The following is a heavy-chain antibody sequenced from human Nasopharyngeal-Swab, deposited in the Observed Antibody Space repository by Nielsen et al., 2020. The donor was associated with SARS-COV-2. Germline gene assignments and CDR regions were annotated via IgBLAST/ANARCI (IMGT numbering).Heavy chain of an antibody. J-gene: IGHJ5*02. CDR3: ARSMVRGVKGPFDP. CDR1: GFTFSSYG. V-gene: IGHV3-33*01. Sequence: LTCAASGFTFSSYGMHWVRQAPGKGLEWAAVIWYDGSNKYYADSVKGRFTISRDNSKNTLYLQMNSLRAEDTAVYYCARSMVRGVKGPFDPWGQGTLVTVSS. D-gene: IGHD3-10*01. CDR2: IWYDGSNK.